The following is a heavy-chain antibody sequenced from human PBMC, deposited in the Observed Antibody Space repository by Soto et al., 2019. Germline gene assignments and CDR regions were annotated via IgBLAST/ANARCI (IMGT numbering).Heavy chain of an antibody. CDR3: AKESRVKRSGWYPGADY. CDR2: ISGSGGST. D-gene: IGHD6-19*01. V-gene: IGHV3-23*01. CDR1: GFTFSSYA. Sequence: GGSLRLSCAASGFTFSSYAMSWVRQAPGKGLEWVSAISGSGGSTYYADSVKGRFTISRDNSKNTLYLQMNSLRAEDTAVYYCAKESRVKRSGWYPGADYWGQGTLVTVSS. J-gene: IGHJ4*02.